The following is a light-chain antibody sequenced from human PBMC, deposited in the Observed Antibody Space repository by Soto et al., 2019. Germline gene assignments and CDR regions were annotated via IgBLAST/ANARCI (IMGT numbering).Light chain of an antibody. CDR1: QSINNF. Sequence: DIQMTQSASSLTASLGDRVTITCRASQSINNFLNWYQQKPGQAPKLLMYSATTLLGGVPSRFSGSGSGTDFSLTISSLQPEDFATCYCQQSFSTPQTFGQGTKVDIK. V-gene: IGKV1-39*01. CDR2: SAT. J-gene: IGKJ1*01. CDR3: QQSFSTPQT.